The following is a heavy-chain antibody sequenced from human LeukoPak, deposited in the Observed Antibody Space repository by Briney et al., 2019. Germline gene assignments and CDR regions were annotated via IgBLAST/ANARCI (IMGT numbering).Heavy chain of an antibody. D-gene: IGHD2-21*02. V-gene: IGHV1-69*05. CDR3: ASSLEHIVVVTARVERLLGVFQH. J-gene: IGHJ1*01. CDR1: GGTFSSYA. CDR2: IVPIFGTA. Sequence: SVKVSCKASGGTFSSYAISWVRQAPGQGLEWMGGIVPIFGTANYAQKFQGRVTITTDESTSTAYMELSSLRSEDTAVYYCASSLEHIVVVTARVERLLGVFQHWGQGTLVTVSS.